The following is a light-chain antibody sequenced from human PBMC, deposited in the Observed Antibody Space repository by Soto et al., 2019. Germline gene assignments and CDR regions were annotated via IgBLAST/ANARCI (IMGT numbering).Light chain of an antibody. CDR2: DVS. CDR1: SSDVGGYNY. Sequence: QSVLTQPRSVSGSPGKSVTISCTGTSSDVGGYNYVSWYQQHPGKAPKLMIYDVSKRPSGVPDRFSGSKSGNTASLTISGLQAEDEADYYCCSYAGSREVFGAGTKVTVL. CDR3: CSYAGSREV. V-gene: IGLV2-11*01. J-gene: IGLJ1*01.